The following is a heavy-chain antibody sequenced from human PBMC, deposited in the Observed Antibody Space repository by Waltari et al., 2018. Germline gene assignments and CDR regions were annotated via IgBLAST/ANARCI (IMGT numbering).Heavy chain of an antibody. J-gene: IGHJ4*02. Sequence: EVQLVESGGGSVQPGGSLRLSWAASGMTFSNYWVNGVRQAPGKGLEWVANIKQDGSEKNYVDSVEGRFSISRDNAQNSLYLQMNSLRAEDTAIYYCVTGLTTVTAKDYFDHWGQGALVTVSS. D-gene: IGHD4-17*01. CDR1: GMTFSNYW. CDR3: VTGLTTVTAKDYFDH. V-gene: IGHV3-7*01. CDR2: IKQDGSEK.